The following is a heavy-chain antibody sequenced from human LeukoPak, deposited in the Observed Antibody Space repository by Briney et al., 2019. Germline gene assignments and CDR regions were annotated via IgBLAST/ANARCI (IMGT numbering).Heavy chain of an antibody. CDR1: GGSISSSSYY. J-gene: IGHJ4*02. D-gene: IGHD1-26*01. CDR2: IYYSGST. Sequence: SETLSLTCTVSGGSISSSSYYWGWIRQPPGKGLEWIGSIYYSGSTYYNPSLKSRVTISVDTSKNQFSLKLSSVTAADTAVYYCARDEAIVGAPNYRFDYWGQGTLFTVSS. V-gene: IGHV4-39*01. CDR3: ARDEAIVGAPNYRFDY.